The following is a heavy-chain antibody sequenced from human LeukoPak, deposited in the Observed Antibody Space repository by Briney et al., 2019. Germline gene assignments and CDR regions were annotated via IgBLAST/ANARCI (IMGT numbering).Heavy chain of an antibody. CDR3: ARMSGMVVRGVIPDYYYMDV. J-gene: IGHJ6*03. CDR2: IYYSGST. D-gene: IGHD3-10*01. CDR1: GGSISSSSYY. Sequence: SETLSLTCTVSGGSISSSSYYWGWIRQPPGKGLEWIGSIYYSGSTYYNPSLKSRVTISVDTSKNQFSRKLSSVTAADTAVYYCARMSGMVVRGVIPDYYYMDVWGKGTTVTVSS. V-gene: IGHV4-39*01.